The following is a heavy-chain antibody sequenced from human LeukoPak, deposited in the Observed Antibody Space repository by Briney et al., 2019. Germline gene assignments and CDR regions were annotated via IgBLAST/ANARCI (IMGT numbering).Heavy chain of an antibody. CDR3: ARDQTTRTSGSYYYWFDP. Sequence: GGSLRLSCAASGFTFSSYWMHWVRQAPGKGLEWVSSISSSSSYIYYADSVKGRFTISRDNAKNSLYLQMNSLRAEDTAVYYCARDQTTRTSGSYYYWFDPWGQGTLVTVSS. CDR1: GFTFSSYW. V-gene: IGHV3-21*01. D-gene: IGHD1-26*01. CDR2: ISSSSSYI. J-gene: IGHJ5*02.